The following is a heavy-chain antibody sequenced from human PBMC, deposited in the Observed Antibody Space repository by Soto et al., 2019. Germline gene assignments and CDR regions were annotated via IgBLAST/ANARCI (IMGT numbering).Heavy chain of an antibody. CDR2: IYYSGST. Sequence: SETLSLTCTVSGGSISSGDYYWSWIRQPPGKGLEWIGYIYYSGSTYYNPSLKSRVTISVDTSKNQFSLKLSSVTAADTAVYYCARDLGGYCTNGVCGSPADWFDPWGQGTLVTVSS. CDR1: GGSISSGDYY. D-gene: IGHD2-8*01. CDR3: ARDLGGYCTNGVCGSPADWFDP. J-gene: IGHJ5*02. V-gene: IGHV4-30-4*01.